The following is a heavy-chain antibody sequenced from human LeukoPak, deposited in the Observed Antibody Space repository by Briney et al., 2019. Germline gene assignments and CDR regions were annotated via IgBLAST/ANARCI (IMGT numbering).Heavy chain of an antibody. D-gene: IGHD2-2*01. V-gene: IGHV4-61*02. CDR1: GVSISSGGYY. CDR2: VYTSGST. J-gene: IGHJ3*02. CDR3: ARALGYCSSTSCYDAFDI. Sequence: SQTLSLTCTASGVSISSGGYYWSWIRQPAGKGLEWIVRVYTSGSTNYNPSLKSRVTISVDTSKNQFSLKLSSVTAADTAVYYCARALGYCSSTSCYDAFDIWGQGTMVTVSS.